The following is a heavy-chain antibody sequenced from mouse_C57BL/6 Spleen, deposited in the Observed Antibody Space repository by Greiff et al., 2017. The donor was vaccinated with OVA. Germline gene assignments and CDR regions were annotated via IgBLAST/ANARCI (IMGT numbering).Heavy chain of an antibody. CDR3: ARYYDYDEDYFDY. CDR1: GYTFTSYG. V-gene: IGHV1-81*01. J-gene: IGHJ2*01. Sequence: VKLMESGAELARPGASVKLSCKASGYTFTSYGISWVKQRTGQGLEWIGEIYPRSGNTYYNEKFKGKATLTADKSSSTAYMELRSLTSEDSAVYFCARYYDYDEDYFDYWGQGTTLTVSS. D-gene: IGHD2-4*01. CDR2: IYPRSGNT.